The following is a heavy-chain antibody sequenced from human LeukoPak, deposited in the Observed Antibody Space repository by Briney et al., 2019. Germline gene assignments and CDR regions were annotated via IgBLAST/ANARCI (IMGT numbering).Heavy chain of an antibody. CDR1: GFTLSSYN. V-gene: IGHV3-48*02. CDR3: ARRRYISGQIDY. CDR2: ISSRGSSI. D-gene: IGHD6-19*01. J-gene: IGHJ4*02. Sequence: GGSLRLSCATSGFTLSSYNMNWVRQAPGKGLEWVSYISSRGSSIYYADSMKGRFTISRDNAKNSLYLQMDSLRDDDTAVYYCARRRYISGQIDYWGQGTLVTVSS.